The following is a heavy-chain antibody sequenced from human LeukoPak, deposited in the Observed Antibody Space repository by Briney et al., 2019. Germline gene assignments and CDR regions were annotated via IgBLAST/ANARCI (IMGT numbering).Heavy chain of an antibody. J-gene: IGHJ4*02. CDR3: ARLKDYGGNSDFDY. CDR1: GGSFSGYY. V-gene: IGHV4-34*01. Sequence: PSETLSLTCAVYGGSFSGYYWSWIRQPPGKGLEWIGEINHSGSTNYNPSLKSRVTISVDTSKNQFSLKLSSVTAADTAVYYCARLKDYGGNSDFDYWGQGTLVTVSS. CDR2: INHSGST. D-gene: IGHD4-23*01.